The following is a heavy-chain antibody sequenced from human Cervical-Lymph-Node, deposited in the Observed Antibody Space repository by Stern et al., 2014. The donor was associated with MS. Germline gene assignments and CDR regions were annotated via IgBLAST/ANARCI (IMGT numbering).Heavy chain of an antibody. Sequence: DQLVESGAEVKKPGSSVKVSCKTSGGSFSNYAITWVRQAPGQGLEWMGGIIPIFGTTNYAQKFQGRVTITADESTSTAYMEVSSLRSEDTAVYYCARCGGDCSSLSYYNGLDVWGQGTTVIVSS. V-gene: IGHV1-69*01. CDR1: GGSFSNYA. CDR2: IIPIFGTT. D-gene: IGHD2-21*02. J-gene: IGHJ6*02. CDR3: ARCGGDCSSLSYYNGLDV.